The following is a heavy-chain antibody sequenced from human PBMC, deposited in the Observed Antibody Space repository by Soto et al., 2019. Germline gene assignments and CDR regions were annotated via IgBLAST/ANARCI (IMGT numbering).Heavy chain of an antibody. Sequence: ASVKVSCKATGYTFSAYSMNWVRQAPGQSLEWMGWINAGSGNTKYSQNFQGRVSITRDTSASTVYMELTGLTSEDTAVYYCARDTETLGPRANDALDIWGQGTMVTVSS. CDR1: GYTFSAYS. D-gene: IGHD3-3*02. CDR2: INAGSGNT. V-gene: IGHV1-3*01. J-gene: IGHJ3*02. CDR3: ARDTETLGPRANDALDI.